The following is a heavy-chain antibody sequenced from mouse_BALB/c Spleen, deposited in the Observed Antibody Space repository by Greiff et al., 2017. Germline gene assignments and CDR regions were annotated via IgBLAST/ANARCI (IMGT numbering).Heavy chain of an antibody. J-gene: IGHJ3*01. V-gene: IGHV1-54*01. D-gene: IGHD1-2*01. CDR2: INPGSGGT. Sequence: VQLVESGAELVRPGTSVKVSCKASGYAFTNYLIEWVKQRPGQGLEWIGVINPGSGGTNYNEKFKGKATLTADKSSSTAYMQLSSLTSDDSAVYFCARRLSGAWFAYWGQGTLVTVSA. CDR1: GYAFTNYL. CDR3: ARRLSGAWFAY.